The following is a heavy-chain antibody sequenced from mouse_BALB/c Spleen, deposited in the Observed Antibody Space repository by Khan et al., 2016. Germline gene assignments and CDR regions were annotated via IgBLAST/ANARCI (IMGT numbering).Heavy chain of an antibody. CDR2: INTNTGEP. CDR3: AEEYYGSNWFAY. CDR1: GYTFTNYG. Sequence: QIQLVQSGPELKKPGETVKISCKASGYTFTNYGMNWVKQAPGKGLKWMGWINTNTGEPTYAEEFKGRFAFSLETSARTAYLQINNLKNEDTATYFCAEEYYGSNWFAYWGQGTLVTVSA. D-gene: IGHD1-1*01. V-gene: IGHV9-3*02. J-gene: IGHJ3*01.